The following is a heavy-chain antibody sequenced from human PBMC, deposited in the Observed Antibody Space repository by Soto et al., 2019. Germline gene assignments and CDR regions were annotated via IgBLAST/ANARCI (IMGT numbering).Heavy chain of an antibody. V-gene: IGHV4-39*01. CDR3: ARLRPSGWPNIMDV. Sequence: SETLSLTCTVSGGSISSSSYYWGWIRQPPGKGLEWIGSIYYSGSTYYNPSLKSRVTISVDTSKNQFSLKLSSVTAADTAVYYCARLRPSGWPNIMDVWGKGTTVTVSS. J-gene: IGHJ6*03. CDR1: GGSISSSSYY. D-gene: IGHD6-19*01. CDR2: IYYSGST.